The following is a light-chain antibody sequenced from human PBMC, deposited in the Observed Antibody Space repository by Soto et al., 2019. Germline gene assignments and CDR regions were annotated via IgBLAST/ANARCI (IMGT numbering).Light chain of an antibody. CDR2: WGS. J-gene: IGKJ5*01. Sequence: DIVMTQSPDSLAVSLGERATINCKSSQSVLYSSNNKNYFAWYQQKPGQPPKLLIYWGSTRESGVPDRFSGSGSGTDFTLTISSLQAEDVAVYYCQQYYSVPPITFGQGTRLEIK. CDR1: QSVLYSSNNKNY. CDR3: QQYYSVPPIT. V-gene: IGKV4-1*01.